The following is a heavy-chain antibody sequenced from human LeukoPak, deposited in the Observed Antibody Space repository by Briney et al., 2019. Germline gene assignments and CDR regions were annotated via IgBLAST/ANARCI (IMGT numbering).Heavy chain of an antibody. J-gene: IGHJ6*02. CDR1: GFTFSDYY. D-gene: IGHD3-10*01. CDR3: ANSGGFGHYYYYGVDV. V-gene: IGHV3-11*01. CDR2: ISSSGSTI. Sequence: GGSLRLSCAASGFTFSDYYMSWIRQAPGNGLEWVSYISSSGSTIYYADSVKGRFTISRDNAKNSLYLQMNSLRAEDTAVYYCANSGGFGHYYYYGVDVWGQGTTVTVSS.